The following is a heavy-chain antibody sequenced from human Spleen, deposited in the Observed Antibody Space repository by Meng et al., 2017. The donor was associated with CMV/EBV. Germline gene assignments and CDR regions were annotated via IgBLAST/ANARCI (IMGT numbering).Heavy chain of an antibody. V-gene: IGHV4-59*08. CDR3: ARVESVAFDI. CDR1: GGSISSYY. J-gene: IGHJ3*02. CDR2: IYYSGST. Sequence: SETLSLTCAVSGGSISSYYWSWIRQPPGKGLEWIGYIYYSGSTNYNPSLKSRVTISVDTSKNQFSLKLSSVTAADTAVYYCARVESVAFDIWGQGTMVTVSS.